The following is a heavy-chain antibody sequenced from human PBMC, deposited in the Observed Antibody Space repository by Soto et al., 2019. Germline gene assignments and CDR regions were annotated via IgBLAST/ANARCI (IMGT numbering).Heavy chain of an antibody. CDR3: AKDLWFGELSPEDY. D-gene: IGHD3-10*01. CDR1: GFTFSSYA. Sequence: EVQLLESGGGLVQPGGSLRLSCAASGFTFSSYAKSWVRQAPGKGLEWVSTISGDGGSTYYADSVKGRFTISRDDSKNTVYLQMNSLRAEDTAVDYCAKDLWFGELSPEDYWGQGTLVTVSS. J-gene: IGHJ4*02. V-gene: IGHV3-23*01. CDR2: ISGDGGST.